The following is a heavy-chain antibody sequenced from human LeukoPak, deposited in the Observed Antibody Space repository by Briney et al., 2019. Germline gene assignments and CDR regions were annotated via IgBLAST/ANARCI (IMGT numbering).Heavy chain of an antibody. J-gene: IGHJ4*02. Sequence: SETLSLTCTVSGGSISSYYWSWIRQPPGKGLEWIGYIYYSGSTNYNPSLKSRVTISVDTSKNQFSLKLSSVTAADTAVYYCARARWGRYDSSGYLDYWGQGTLVTVSS. CDR2: IYYSGST. D-gene: IGHD3-22*01. CDR3: ARARWGRYDSSGYLDY. V-gene: IGHV4-59*01. CDR1: GGSISSYY.